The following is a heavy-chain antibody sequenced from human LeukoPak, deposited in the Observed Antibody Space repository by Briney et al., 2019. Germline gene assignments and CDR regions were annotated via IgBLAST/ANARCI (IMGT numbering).Heavy chain of an antibody. V-gene: IGHV3-48*02. CDR2: ISGSGDTI. D-gene: IGHD3-9*01. J-gene: IGHJ4*02. Sequence: GGSLRLSCVASGFTFSGTWMHWVRQAPGKGLEWVSYISGSGDTIYYADSVKGRFTISRENAKNSLFLQMNSLRDEDTAVYYCARGYFDFDYWGQGTLVTVSS. CDR1: GFTFSGTW. CDR3: ARGYFDFDY.